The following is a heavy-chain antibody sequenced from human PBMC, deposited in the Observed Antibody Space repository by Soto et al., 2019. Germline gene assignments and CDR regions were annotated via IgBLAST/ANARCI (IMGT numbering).Heavy chain of an antibody. J-gene: IGHJ1*01. CDR1: GGTFSSYA. CDR2: IIPIFGTA. Sequence: GASVKVSCKASGGTFSSYAISWVRQAPGQGLEWMGGIIPIFGTANYAQKFQGRVTITADESTSTAYMELSSLRSEDTAVYYCAEGIEYSSSSFFQHWGQGTLVTVSS. D-gene: IGHD6-6*01. V-gene: IGHV1-69*13. CDR3: AEGIEYSSSSFFQH.